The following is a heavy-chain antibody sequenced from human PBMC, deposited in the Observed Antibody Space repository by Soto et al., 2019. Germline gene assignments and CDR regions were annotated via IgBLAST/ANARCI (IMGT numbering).Heavy chain of an antibody. Sequence: GGSLRLSCAASGFTFSSYAMHWVRQAPGKGLEWVAVISYDGSNKYYADSVKGRFTISRDNSKNTLYLQMNSLRAEDTAVYYCAREGIVATYDYWGQGTLVTVSS. D-gene: IGHD5-12*01. J-gene: IGHJ4*02. CDR3: AREGIVATYDY. CDR1: GFTFSSYA. CDR2: ISYDGSNK. V-gene: IGHV3-30-3*01.